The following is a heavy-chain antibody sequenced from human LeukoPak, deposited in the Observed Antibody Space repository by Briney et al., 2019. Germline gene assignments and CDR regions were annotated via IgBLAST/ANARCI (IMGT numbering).Heavy chain of an antibody. J-gene: IGHJ4*02. V-gene: IGHV3-21*01. CDR1: GFTISSYS. Sequence: GGSLRLSCAASGFTISSYSMNWVRQAPGKGLEWVSSISSSSSYIYYADSVKGRFTISRDNAKNSLYLQMNSLRAEDTAVYYCARVLNYYGSGDYFDYWGQGTLVTVSS. CDR3: ARVLNYYGSGDYFDY. CDR2: ISSSSSYI. D-gene: IGHD3-10*01.